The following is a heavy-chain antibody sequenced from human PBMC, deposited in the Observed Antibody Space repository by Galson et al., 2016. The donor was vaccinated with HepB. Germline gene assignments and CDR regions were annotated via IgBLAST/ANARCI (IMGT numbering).Heavy chain of an antibody. CDR3: ARFGVGSNALFDY. J-gene: IGHJ4*02. CDR2: IWYDGSNK. V-gene: IGHV3-33*01. CDR1: GFTFSSYG. D-gene: IGHD3-10*01. Sequence: SLRLSCAASGFTFSSYGMHWVRQAPGKGLDWVAVIWYDGSNKYYVDSVKGRFTISRDNSKNTLYLQMNSLRAEDTAVYYCARFGVGSNALFDYWGQGTLVTVSS.